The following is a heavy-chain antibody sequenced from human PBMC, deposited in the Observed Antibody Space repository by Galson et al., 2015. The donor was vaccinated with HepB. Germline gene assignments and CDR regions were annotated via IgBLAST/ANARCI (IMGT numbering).Heavy chain of an antibody. Sequence: ETLSLTCTVSGGSISSSSAYWGWIRQPPGKGLEWIGIIYYTGITYYSPSLKSRVTISVDTSKNQFSLKLSSVTATDTAVYYCARRLLLAGHYYFDYWGQGSLVTVSS. CDR3: ARRLLLAGHYYFDY. J-gene: IGHJ4*02. CDR1: GGSISSSSAY. CDR2: IYYTGIT. D-gene: IGHD2-15*01. V-gene: IGHV4-39*01.